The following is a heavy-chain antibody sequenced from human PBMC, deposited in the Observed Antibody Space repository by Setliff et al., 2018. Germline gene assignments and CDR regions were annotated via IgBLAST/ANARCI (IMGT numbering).Heavy chain of an antibody. D-gene: IGHD3-3*01. V-gene: IGHV3-23*01. CDR3: ARRPLRTIFGPSGNYFAY. Sequence: PGGSLRLSCAASGFTFSSYAMSWVRQAPGKGLEWVSLISGSGDSTHYANSVKGRFTISRDNAKNTLYLQMNSLRAEDTAVYHCARRPLRTIFGPSGNYFAYWGQGAPVTVSS. CDR1: GFTFSSYA. J-gene: IGHJ4*02. CDR2: ISGSGDST.